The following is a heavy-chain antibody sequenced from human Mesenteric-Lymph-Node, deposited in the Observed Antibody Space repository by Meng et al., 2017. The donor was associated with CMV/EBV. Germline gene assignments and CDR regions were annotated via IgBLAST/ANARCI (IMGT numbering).Heavy chain of an antibody. CDR2: MSGVAGVT. Sequence: GGSLRLSCAASGFTFYAYYLAWIRQAPGKGLEWVSYMSGVAGVTYYADSVKGRFTISRDNAQNSLYLQMNSLRVEETAMYYCAGSLDVWAKGPRSPSP. J-gene: IGHJ6*02. CDR3: AGSLDV. CDR1: GFTFYAYY. V-gene: IGHV3-11*04.